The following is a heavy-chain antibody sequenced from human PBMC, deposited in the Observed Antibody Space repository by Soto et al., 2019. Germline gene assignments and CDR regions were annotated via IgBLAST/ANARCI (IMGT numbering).Heavy chain of an antibody. CDR2: INHSGST. D-gene: IGHD2-2*01. J-gene: IGHJ4*02. CDR3: ARGLSKGTEDIVVVPAAYRPVYFDY. CDR1: GGSFSGYY. V-gene: IGHV4-34*01. Sequence: PSETLSLTCAVYGGSFSGYYWSWIRQPPGKGLEWIGEINHSGSTNYNPSLKSRVTISVDTSKNQFSLKLSSVTAADTAVYYCARGLSKGTEDIVVVPAAYRPVYFDYWGQGTLVTVSS.